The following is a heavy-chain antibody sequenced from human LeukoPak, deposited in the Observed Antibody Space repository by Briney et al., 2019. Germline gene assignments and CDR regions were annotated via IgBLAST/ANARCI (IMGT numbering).Heavy chain of an antibody. D-gene: IGHD3-22*01. J-gene: IGHJ4*02. CDR1: GGSISSDY. Sequence: SETLSLTCTVSGGSISSDYWSWIRQPPGKGLEWIGYIYYRGSTNYNPSLKSRVTISVDTSKNQFSLKLSSVTAADTAVYYRARLSGYSSGHYYSDYWGQGTLVTVSS. V-gene: IGHV4-59*01. CDR2: IYYRGST. CDR3: ARLSGYSSGHYYSDY.